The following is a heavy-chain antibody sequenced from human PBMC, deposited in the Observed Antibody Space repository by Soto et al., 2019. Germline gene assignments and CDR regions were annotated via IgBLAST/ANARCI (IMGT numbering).Heavy chain of an antibody. V-gene: IGHV1-69*02. J-gene: IGHJ4*02. CDR3: ARVSGYGYYFDY. Sequence: QVQLVQSGAEVKKPWSSVKVSCKASGGTFSSYTISWVRQAPGQGLEWMGRIIPILGIANYAQKFQGRVTITADKSTSTAYMELSSLRSEDMAVYYCARVSGYGYYFDYWGQGTLVTVSS. CDR1: GGTFSSYT. CDR2: IIPILGIA. D-gene: IGHD5-12*01.